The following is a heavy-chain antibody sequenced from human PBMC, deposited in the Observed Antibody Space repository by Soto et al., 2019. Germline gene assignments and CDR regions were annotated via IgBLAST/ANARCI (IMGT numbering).Heavy chain of an antibody. V-gene: IGHV1-69*01. CDR1: GGTFSSYA. J-gene: IGHJ6*02. Sequence: QVQLVQSGAEVKKPGSSVKVSCKASGGTFSSYAISWVRQAPGQGLEWMGGIIPIFGTANYAQKFQGRVTITADESTSTAYMELSSLRSEDTAVYYCAKLRYFDWSSSFYYGMDVWVQGTTATVSS. CDR3: AKLRYFDWSSSFYYGMDV. CDR2: IIPIFGTA. D-gene: IGHD3-9*01.